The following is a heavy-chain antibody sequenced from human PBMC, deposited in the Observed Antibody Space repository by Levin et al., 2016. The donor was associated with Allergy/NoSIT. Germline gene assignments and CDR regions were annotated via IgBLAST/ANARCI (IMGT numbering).Heavy chain of an antibody. Sequence: RQAPGKGLEWVSYISSSGSTIYYADSVKGRFTISRDNAKNSLYLQMNSLRAEDTAVYYCARGGEYCTNGVCSHRYYYYYGMDVWGQGTTVTVSS. D-gene: IGHD2-8*01. V-gene: IGHV3-11*01. J-gene: IGHJ6*02. CDR3: ARGGEYCTNGVCSHRYYYYYGMDV. CDR2: ISSSGSTI.